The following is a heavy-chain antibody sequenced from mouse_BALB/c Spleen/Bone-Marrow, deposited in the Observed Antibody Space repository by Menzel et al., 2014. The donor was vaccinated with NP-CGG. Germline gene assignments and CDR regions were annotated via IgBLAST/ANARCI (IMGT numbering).Heavy chain of an antibody. CDR3: ARAGWYDY. Sequence: VQLQQSGPELVKPGPSVKMSCKTSGYSFTDYTIHWVKQSHGKSLEWIGNFYPNNGGTNYNQKFKDKATLTVDKSSRTAYMEFRSLTFEDSAVYYCARAGWYDYWGQGTTLTVSS. D-gene: IGHD1-1*02. V-gene: IGHV1-22*01. CDR1: GYSFTDYT. CDR2: FYPNNGGT. J-gene: IGHJ2*01.